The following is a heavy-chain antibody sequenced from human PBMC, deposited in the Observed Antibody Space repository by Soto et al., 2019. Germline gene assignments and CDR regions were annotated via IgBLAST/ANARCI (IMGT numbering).Heavy chain of an antibody. CDR3: VRDRALDSSGHWFDS. D-gene: IGHD6-19*01. CDR1: GRSVISGGYY. CDR2: IYHIGSP. Sequence: PSETLSLTCTVSGRSVISGGYYWTWIRQHPGKGLEWIGYIYHIGSPSYNPSLKSRLSMSLDTSKNQFSLNLTSVTAADTAIYYCVRDRALDSSGHWFDSWGQGTLVTVSS. J-gene: IGHJ5*01. V-gene: IGHV4-31*03.